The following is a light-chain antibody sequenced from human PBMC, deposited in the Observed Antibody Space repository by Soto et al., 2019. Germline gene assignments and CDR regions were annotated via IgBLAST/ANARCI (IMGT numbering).Light chain of an antibody. J-gene: IGLJ1*01. V-gene: IGLV1-44*01. Sequence: QSVLTQPPSASGTPGQGVTISCSGSSSNIGSNPVNWYQHLPGTAPKLLIYTNNQRPSGVPDRFSGSKSGTSASLAISGLQSEDEAAYYCATWDDSLNSFVFGTGTKLTVL. CDR3: ATWDDSLNSFV. CDR2: TNN. CDR1: SSNIGSNP.